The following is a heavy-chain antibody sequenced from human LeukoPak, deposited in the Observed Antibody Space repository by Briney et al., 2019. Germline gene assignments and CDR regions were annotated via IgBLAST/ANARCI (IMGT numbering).Heavy chain of an antibody. V-gene: IGHV1-8*01. D-gene: IGHD2-21*01. J-gene: IGHJ4*02. CDR3: AIAEGY. CDR1: GYTFTSYD. CDR2: MNPNSGYT. Sequence: ASVKVSCKASGYTFTSYDINWVRQATGQGLEWLGYMNPNSGYTGYAQKFQGRVTITTDESTSTVYLELSSLRSEDTAVYYCAIAEGYWGQGTLVTVSS.